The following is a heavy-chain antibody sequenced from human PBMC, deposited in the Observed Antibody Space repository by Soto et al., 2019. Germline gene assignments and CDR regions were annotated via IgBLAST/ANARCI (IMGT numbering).Heavy chain of an antibody. Sequence: SVKVSCKASGGTFSSYAISWVRQAPGQGLEWMGGIIPIFGTANYAQKFQGRVTITADESTSTAYMELSSLRSEDTAVYYCARRGPIDKGYYYYAMEVWGQGTTVIGS. CDR3: ARRGPIDKGYYYYAMEV. CDR2: IIPIFGTA. CDR1: GGTFSSYA. D-gene: IGHD3-22*01. V-gene: IGHV1-69*13. J-gene: IGHJ6*01.